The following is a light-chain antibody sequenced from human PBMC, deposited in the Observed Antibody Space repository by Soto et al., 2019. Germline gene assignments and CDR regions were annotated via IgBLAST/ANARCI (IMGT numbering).Light chain of an antibody. V-gene: IGKV1-5*03. CDR3: QLYNYLWT. J-gene: IGKJ1*01. Sequence: LQMTQSPSTLSASVGDTVTITCRASQSINSGLVWYQQKPGRAPKLLIYKASTLESGVPSRFSGSGSGTEFTLTLSSLQPDVFAAYYCQLYNYLWTFGQGTKVEFK. CDR2: KAS. CDR1: QSINSG.